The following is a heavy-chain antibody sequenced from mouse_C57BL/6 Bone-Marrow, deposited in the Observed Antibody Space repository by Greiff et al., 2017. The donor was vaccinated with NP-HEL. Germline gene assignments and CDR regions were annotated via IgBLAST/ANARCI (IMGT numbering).Heavy chain of an antibody. CDR2: ISNGGGST. J-gene: IGHJ2*01. V-gene: IGHV5-12*01. CDR3: ARQGSYYYGSSYEYYFDY. Sequence: EVQRVESGGGLVQPGGSLKLSCAASGFTFSDYYMYWVRQTPEKRLEWVAYISNGGGSTYYPDTVKGRFTISRENAKNTLYLQMSRLKAEDTAMYYCARQGSYYYGSSYEYYFDYWGQGTTLTVSS. D-gene: IGHD1-1*01. CDR1: GFTFSDYY.